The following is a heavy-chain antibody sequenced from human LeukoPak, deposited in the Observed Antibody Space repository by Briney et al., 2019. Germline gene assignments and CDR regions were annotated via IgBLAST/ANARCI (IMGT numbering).Heavy chain of an antibody. V-gene: IGHV3-48*03. CDR1: GFTFSSYE. Sequence: GGSLRLSCAASGFTFSSYEMNWVRQAPGKGLEWVSYISSSGSTIYYADSVKGRFTISRDNAKNSLYLQMNSLRAEDTAVYYCATYHFRGATSHYFDYWGQGILVTVSS. D-gene: IGHD3-10*02. J-gene: IGHJ4*02. CDR3: ATYHFRGATSHYFDY. CDR2: ISSSGSTI.